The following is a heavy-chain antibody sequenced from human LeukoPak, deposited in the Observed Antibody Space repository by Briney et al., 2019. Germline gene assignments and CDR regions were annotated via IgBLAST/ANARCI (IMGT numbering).Heavy chain of an antibody. V-gene: IGHV1-2*02. Sequence: ASVKVSCKASGYTFTGYYMHWVRQAPGQGLEWMGWINPNSGGTNYAQKFQGRVTMTRDTSISTAYMELSSLRSDDTAVYYCARMRGYSLGYWYLDLWGRGTLVTVSS. D-gene: IGHD5-18*01. CDR1: GYTFTGYY. J-gene: IGHJ2*01. CDR2: INPNSGGT. CDR3: ARMRGYSLGYWYLDL.